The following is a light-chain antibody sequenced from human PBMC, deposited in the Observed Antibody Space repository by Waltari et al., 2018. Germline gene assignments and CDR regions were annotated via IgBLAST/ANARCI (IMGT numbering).Light chain of an antibody. CDR1: SSDVGGYTS. J-gene: IGLJ2*01. V-gene: IGLV2-14*03. CDR3: GSFISSTTGI. CDR2: DAI. Sequence: SALTQPDSVSGPPGQSITIPCPGTSSDVGGYTSVHWYQQYPGKAPKVIIYDAINRPSGVSNRFSGSKSGNSASLTISGLQAEDEADYYCGSFISSTTGIFGGGTRLTVL.